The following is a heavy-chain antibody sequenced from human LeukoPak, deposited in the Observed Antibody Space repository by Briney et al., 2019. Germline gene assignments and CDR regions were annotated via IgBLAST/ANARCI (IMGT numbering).Heavy chain of an antibody. Sequence: SETLSLTCTVSGGSISSSSYYWSWIRQPPGKGLEWIGYIYYSGSTNYNPSLKSRVTISVDTSKNQFSLKLSSVTAADTAVYYCARDGGRLGLLPDVWGQGTTVTVSS. CDR3: ARDGGRLGLLPDV. D-gene: IGHD2-15*01. CDR2: IYYSGST. V-gene: IGHV4-61*01. CDR1: GGSISSSSYY. J-gene: IGHJ6*02.